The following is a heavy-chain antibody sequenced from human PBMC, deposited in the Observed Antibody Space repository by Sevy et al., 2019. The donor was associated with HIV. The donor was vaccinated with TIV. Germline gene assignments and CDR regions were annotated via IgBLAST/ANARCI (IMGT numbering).Heavy chain of an antibody. CDR3: TRSVYGSGTYLNDY. J-gene: IGHJ4*02. V-gene: IGHV1-2*02. CDR1: GSMFTGYY. CDR2: IIPSSGDT. D-gene: IGHD3-10*01. Sequence: ASVKVSCKASGSMFTGYYIHWVRQAPGRGLEWMGWIIPSSGDTNYGQRFLGRVTMTRDTSINIAYMELNSLTSDDTAVYYCTRSVYGSGTYLNDYWGQGTLVTVSS.